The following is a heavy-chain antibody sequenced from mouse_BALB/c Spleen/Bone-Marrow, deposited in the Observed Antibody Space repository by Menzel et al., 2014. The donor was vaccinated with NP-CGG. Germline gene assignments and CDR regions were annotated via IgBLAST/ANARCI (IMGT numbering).Heavy chain of an antibody. V-gene: IGHV5-6-3*01. CDR1: GFTFSSYG. J-gene: IGHJ1*01. Sequence: EVKLMESGGGLVQPGGSLKLSCAASGFTFSSYGTSWVRQTPDKRLELVATINRNGGRTYYPDSVKGRFTISRDNAKNTLYLQMSSLKSEDTAMYYCARDWGTYDGYYWYFDVWGAGTTVTVSS. D-gene: IGHD2-3*01. CDR3: ARDWGTYDGYYWYFDV. CDR2: INRNGGRT.